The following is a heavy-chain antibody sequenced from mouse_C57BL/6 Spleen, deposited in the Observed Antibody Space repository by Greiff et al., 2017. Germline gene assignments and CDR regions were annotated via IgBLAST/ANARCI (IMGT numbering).Heavy chain of an antibody. J-gene: IGHJ4*01. CDR2: TFYSGIT. CDR1: GFSINSDCY. D-gene: IGHD2-4*01. CDR3: ARGRITTGYYAMDY. Sequence: EVQRVESGPSLVRPSQTLSLTCTVTGFSINSDCYWIWIRQFPGNKLEYIGYTFYSGITYYNPSLESRTYITRDTSKNQFSLKLSSVTTEDTATYYCARGRITTGYYAMDYWGQGTSVTVSS. V-gene: IGHV3-3*01.